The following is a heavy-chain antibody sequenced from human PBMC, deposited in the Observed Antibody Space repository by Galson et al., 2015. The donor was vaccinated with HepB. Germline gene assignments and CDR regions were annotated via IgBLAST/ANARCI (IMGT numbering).Heavy chain of an antibody. V-gene: IGHV1-69*04. CDR1: GDTLSSYA. CDR2: IIPILGIA. Sequence: SGAEVKKPGESLRISCKASGDTLSSYAISWVRQAPGQGLEWMGRIIPILGIANYAQKFQGRVTITADKSTSTAYMELSSLRSEDTAVYYCARDGGYNYGYAFDIWGQGTMVTVSS. CDR3: ARDGGYNYGYAFDI. J-gene: IGHJ3*02. D-gene: IGHD5-18*01.